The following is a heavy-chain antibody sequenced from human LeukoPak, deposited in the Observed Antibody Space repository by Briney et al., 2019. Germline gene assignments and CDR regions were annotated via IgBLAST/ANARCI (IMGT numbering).Heavy chain of an antibody. D-gene: IGHD3-3*01. CDR3: AKDHSYDKYYFDY. J-gene: IGHJ4*02. CDR1: GFTFSSYG. Sequence: PGGSLRLSCAASGFTFSSYGMHWVRQAPGKGLEWVAFIRYDGSNKYYADSVKGRFTISRDNSKNTLYLQMNSLRAEDTAVYYCAKDHSYDKYYFDYRGQGTLVTVSS. V-gene: IGHV3-30*02. CDR2: IRYDGSNK.